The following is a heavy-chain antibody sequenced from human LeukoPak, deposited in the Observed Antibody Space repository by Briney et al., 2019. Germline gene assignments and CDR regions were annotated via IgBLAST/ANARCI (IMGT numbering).Heavy chain of an antibody. Sequence: GGSLRLSCAASGFTFRNYAMSWVRQAPGKGLEWVSTISGSGVDTDYADSVKDRFPISRDNSRNTLYLQMNSPRAEDTAVYYCAKHQDWTVTVPDYWGQGTLVTVSS. D-gene: IGHD4-17*01. CDR3: AKHQDWTVTVPDY. CDR1: GFTFRNYA. CDR2: ISGSGVDT. J-gene: IGHJ4*02. V-gene: IGHV3-23*01.